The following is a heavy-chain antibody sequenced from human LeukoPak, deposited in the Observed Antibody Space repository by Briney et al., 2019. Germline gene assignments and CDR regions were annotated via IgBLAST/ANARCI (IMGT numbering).Heavy chain of an antibody. CDR1: GYTFTNYG. D-gene: IGHD3-9*01. Sequence: ASVKVSCKASGYTFTNYGISWVRRAPGRGLEWMGWISAYTGNTKYAQKFQGRVTMTADTSTRTAYMELRSLRTDDTAVYYCARDLDDILTAYKPITYYFDYWGQGTLVTVSS. V-gene: IGHV1-18*01. J-gene: IGHJ4*02. CDR3: ARDLDDILTAYKPITYYFDY. CDR2: ISAYTGNT.